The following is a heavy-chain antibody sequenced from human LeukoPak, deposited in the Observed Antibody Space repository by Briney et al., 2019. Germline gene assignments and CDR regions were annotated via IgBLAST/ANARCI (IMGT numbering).Heavy chain of an antibody. V-gene: IGHV1-2*02. CDR1: GYTFTSYY. CDR2: INPNSGGT. Sequence: ASVKVSCKASGYTFTSYYMHWVRQAPGQGLEWMGWINPNSGGTNYAQKFQGRVTMTRGTSISTAYMELSRLRSDDTAVYYCAREDYDILTGRGGVDYWGQGTLVTVSS. D-gene: IGHD3-9*01. J-gene: IGHJ4*02. CDR3: AREDYDILTGRGGVDY.